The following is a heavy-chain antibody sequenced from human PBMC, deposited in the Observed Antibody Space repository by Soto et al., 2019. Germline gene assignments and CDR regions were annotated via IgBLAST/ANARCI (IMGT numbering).Heavy chain of an antibody. Sequence: QLQLQESGPGLVKPSETLSLTCTVSGGSISVNNYYWGWFRQTPGKGLEWIGNIYYTGSTYYNPSLKRRRTMSVDTSRRQFSLNLKSVTTADTAVYYCARLPRYDFWTWGQGTLVTVSS. V-gene: IGHV4-39*01. CDR2: IYYTGST. CDR1: GGSISVNNYY. J-gene: IGHJ5*02. CDR3: ARLPRYDFWT. D-gene: IGHD3-3*01.